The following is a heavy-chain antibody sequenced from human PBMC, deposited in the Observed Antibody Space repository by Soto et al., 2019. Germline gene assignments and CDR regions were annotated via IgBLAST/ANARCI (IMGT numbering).Heavy chain of an antibody. CDR1: GFTFSSYA. J-gene: IGHJ5*02. D-gene: IGHD2-21*02. CDR2: ISYDGSNK. CDR3: AREHCGGDCHTGQRSRNWFDP. Sequence: QVQLVESGGGVVQPGRSLRLSCAASGFTFSSYAMHWVRQAPGKGLEWVAVISYDGSNKYYADSVKGRFTISRDNSKNTLYLQMNSLRAEDTAVYYCAREHCGGDCHTGQRSRNWFDPWGQGTLVTVSS. V-gene: IGHV3-30-3*01.